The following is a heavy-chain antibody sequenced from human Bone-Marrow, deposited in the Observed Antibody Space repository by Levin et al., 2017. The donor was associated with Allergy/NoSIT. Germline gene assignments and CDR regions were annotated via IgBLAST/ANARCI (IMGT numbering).Heavy chain of an antibody. D-gene: IGHD6-13*01. CDR3: ARLGSVRQQTASYGLDV. V-gene: IGHV4-59*08. CDR1: GGSISTYY. J-gene: IGHJ6*02. CDR2: IYYSGST. Sequence: SQTLSLTCTVSGGSISTYYRSWIRRPPGKELEWIGYIYYSGSTNYNPSLKSRVTISVDTSKNQFSLNLNSATAADTAVYYCARLGSVRQQTASYGLDVWGQGTTVTVSS.